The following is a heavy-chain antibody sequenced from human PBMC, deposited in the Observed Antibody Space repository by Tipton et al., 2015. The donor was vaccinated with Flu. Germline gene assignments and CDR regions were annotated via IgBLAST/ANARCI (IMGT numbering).Heavy chain of an antibody. CDR2: IYSGGST. J-gene: IGHJ6*02. CDR3: AREIRHDSWTLDYYGMDV. V-gene: IGHV3-53*01. CDR1: GLTVGDNY. D-gene: IGHD6-13*01. Sequence: SLRLSCVASGLTVGDNYMTWVRQAPGKGLEWVSSIYSGGSTYYAESVKGRFSISRDTSNNTVYLQLNGLRAEDTAVYFCAREIRHDSWTLDYYGMDVWGQGTTVTASS.